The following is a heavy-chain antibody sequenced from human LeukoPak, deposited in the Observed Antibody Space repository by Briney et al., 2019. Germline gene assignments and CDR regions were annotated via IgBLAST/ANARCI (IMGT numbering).Heavy chain of an antibody. J-gene: IGHJ4*02. V-gene: IGHV1-8*03. Sequence: GASVKVSCKASGYTFTSYDINWVRQATGQGLEWMGWMNPNSGNTGYAQKFQGRVTITRNTSISTAYMELSSLRSEDTAVYYCASGMRGGYPFDYWGQGTLVTVSS. CDR1: GYTFTSYD. D-gene: IGHD5-24*01. CDR3: ASGMRGGYPFDY. CDR2: MNPNSGNT.